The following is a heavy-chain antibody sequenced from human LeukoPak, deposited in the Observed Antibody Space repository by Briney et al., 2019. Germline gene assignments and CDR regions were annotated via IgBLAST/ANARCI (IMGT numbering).Heavy chain of an antibody. D-gene: IGHD2-2*01. Sequence: GGSLRLSCAASGFTFSSYAMSWVRQAPGKGLEWVSAISGSGGSTYYADSVKGRFTISRDNSKNTLYLQMNSLRAEDTAVYYCAKAHIVVVPAASDAFDIWGQGTMVNVSS. CDR3: AKAHIVVVPAASDAFDI. CDR2: ISGSGGST. V-gene: IGHV3-23*01. J-gene: IGHJ3*02. CDR1: GFTFSSYA.